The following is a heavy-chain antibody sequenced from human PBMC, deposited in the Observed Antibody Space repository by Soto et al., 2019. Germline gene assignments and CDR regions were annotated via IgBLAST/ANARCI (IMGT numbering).Heavy chain of an antibody. J-gene: IGHJ4*02. D-gene: IGHD6-13*01. CDR2: INPSGGST. Sequence: ASVKVSCKASGYTFTSYYMHWVRQAPGQGLEWMGIINPSGGSTSYAQKFQGRVTMTRDTSTSTVYMELSSLRSEDTAVYYCATDFTVAAPGPPRGPFWGQGTLVTVTS. V-gene: IGHV1-46*03. CDR3: ATDFTVAAPGPPRGPF. CDR1: GYTFTSYY.